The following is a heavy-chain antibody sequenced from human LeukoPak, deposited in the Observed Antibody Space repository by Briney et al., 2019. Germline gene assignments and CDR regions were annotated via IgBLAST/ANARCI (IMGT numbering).Heavy chain of an antibody. CDR3: ASHTGAGVAFRPFHI. CDR2: IYSGGST. D-gene: IGHD2-8*01. Sequence: PGGSLRLSCTASGFIFRNHGMHWVRQAPGKGLEWISVIYSGGSTYYVDSVKGRFTISGDNSKNTLYLQMNSLRAEDTALYYCASHTGAGVAFRPFHIWGQGTMVTVSS. J-gene: IGHJ3*02. CDR1: GFIFRNHG. V-gene: IGHV3-66*04.